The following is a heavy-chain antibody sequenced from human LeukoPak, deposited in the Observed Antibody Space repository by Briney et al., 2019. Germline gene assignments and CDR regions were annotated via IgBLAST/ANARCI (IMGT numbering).Heavy chain of an antibody. CDR1: GFTLSSYW. CDR3: ASSSWSQGFDY. D-gene: IGHD6-13*01. V-gene: IGHV3-7*01. J-gene: IGHJ4*02. CDR2: IKQDGSEK. Sequence: GGSLRLSCAASGFTLSSYWMSWVRQAPGKGLEWVANIKQDGSEKYYVDSVKGRFTISRDNAKNSLYLQMNSLRAEDTAVYYCASSSWSQGFDYWGQGNLVTVSS.